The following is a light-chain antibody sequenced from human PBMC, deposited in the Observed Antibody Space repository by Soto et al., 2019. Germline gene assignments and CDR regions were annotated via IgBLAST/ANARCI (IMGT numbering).Light chain of an antibody. J-gene: IGKJ1*01. CDR1: QSLSSSQ. V-gene: IGKV3-20*01. Sequence: EIVFTKSPGTLSLSPGERATLSCRASQSLSSSQLAWYQQKPGQAPRLLIHDASSRATGIPDRFNGSGSGTDFTLTISTLEPEDFAVYYCQQYGSSPWTFGLGTKVDI. CDR2: DAS. CDR3: QQYGSSPWT.